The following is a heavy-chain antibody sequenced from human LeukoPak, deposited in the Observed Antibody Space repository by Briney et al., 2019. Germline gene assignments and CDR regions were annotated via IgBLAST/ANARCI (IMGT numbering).Heavy chain of an antibody. Sequence: GGSLRLSCAASGLTLSNYWMHWVRQAPGKGLVWVSRMNNDGSGTTYADSVRGRFTISRDNAKNTLYLQMNSLRVEDTAVYYCTREARYGSGRLNDAFDIWGQGTMVTVSS. CDR3: TREARYGSGRLNDAFDI. CDR1: GLTLSNYW. CDR2: MNNDGSGT. J-gene: IGHJ3*02. D-gene: IGHD3-10*01. V-gene: IGHV3-74*01.